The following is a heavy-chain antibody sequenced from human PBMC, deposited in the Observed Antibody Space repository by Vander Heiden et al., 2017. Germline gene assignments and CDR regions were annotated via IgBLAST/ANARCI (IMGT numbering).Heavy chain of an antibody. V-gene: IGHV1-69*01. Sequence: QVQLVQAGAEVKKPGDSVKVSCKASGSTFSSYDISWVRQAPGQGLEWMGGIIPIFGTANYAQKFQGRVTITADESTSTAYMELSSLRSEDTAVYYCARVVITSYYFDYWGQGTLVTVSS. CDR1: GSTFSSYD. CDR2: IIPIFGTA. J-gene: IGHJ4*02. D-gene: IGHD3-22*01. CDR3: ARVVITSYYFDY.